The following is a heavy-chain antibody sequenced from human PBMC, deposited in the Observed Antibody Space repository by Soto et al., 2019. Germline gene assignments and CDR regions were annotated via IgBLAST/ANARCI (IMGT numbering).Heavy chain of an antibody. CDR1: GDSLSSGGYS. D-gene: IGHD2-15*01. V-gene: IGHV4-30-2*01. Sequence: SETLSLTCAVSGDSLSSGGYSWSWIRQPPGKGLEWIGYIFHTGSTYYNPSLKSRVTMSVDSSKNQFSLKVNPVTAADTAVYFCARDGFGGHHNWLDPWGQGILVTVSS. CDR3: ARDGFGGHHNWLDP. J-gene: IGHJ5*02. CDR2: IFHTGST.